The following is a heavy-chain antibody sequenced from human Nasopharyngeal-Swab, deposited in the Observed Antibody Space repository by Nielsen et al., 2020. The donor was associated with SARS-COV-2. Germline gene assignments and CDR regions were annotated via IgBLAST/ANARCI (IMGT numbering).Heavy chain of an antibody. Sequence: GGSLRLSCAASGFAFSSYAMSWVRQTPGKGLEWVSSFSGSSGKTYYADYVKGRFTISRDTSKNTLYLQMNSLRADDTAVYYCAKDGGGWYTSGWYYFDYWGQGTLVTVSP. CDR2: FSGSSGKT. CDR3: AKDGGGWYTSGWYYFDY. D-gene: IGHD6-19*01. J-gene: IGHJ4*02. V-gene: IGHV3-23*01. CDR1: GFAFSSYA.